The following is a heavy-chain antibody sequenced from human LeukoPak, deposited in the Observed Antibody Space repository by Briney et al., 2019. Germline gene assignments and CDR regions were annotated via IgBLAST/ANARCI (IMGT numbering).Heavy chain of an antibody. J-gene: IGHJ4*02. D-gene: IGHD1-14*01. CDR1: GYTFTDYY. CDR3: ARHRDSFDY. Sequence: VASVKVSCKASGYTFTDYYLHWVRQAPGQGLEWMGGIIPIFGTANYAQKFQGRVTITADESTSAAYMELSSLRSEDTAVYYCARHRDSFDYWGQGTLVTVSS. CDR2: IIPIFGTA. V-gene: IGHV1-69*13.